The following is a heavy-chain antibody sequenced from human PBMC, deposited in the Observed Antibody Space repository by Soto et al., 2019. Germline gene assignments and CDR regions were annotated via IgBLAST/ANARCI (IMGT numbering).Heavy chain of an antibody. Sequence: EVQLLESGGGLVQPGGSLRLSCAASGFTFSSYAMRWARQAPGKGLEWVSAISGSSGSTYYADSVKGRFTISRDNSKNTLYLQMNSLRAEDTAVYYCARRGSGSYYDYWGQGTLVTVSS. V-gene: IGHV3-23*01. CDR1: GFTFSSYA. CDR3: ARRGSGSYYDY. CDR2: ISGSSGST. J-gene: IGHJ4*02. D-gene: IGHD1-26*01.